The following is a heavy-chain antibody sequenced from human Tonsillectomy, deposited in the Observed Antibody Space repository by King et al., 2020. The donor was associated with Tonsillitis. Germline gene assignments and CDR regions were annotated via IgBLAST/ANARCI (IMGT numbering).Heavy chain of an antibody. CDR3: ARGDFWSGYYAADY. CDR1: GFTFSSYS. V-gene: IGHV3-21*01. D-gene: IGHD3-3*01. CDR2: ILSSSSYI. J-gene: IGHJ4*02. Sequence: VQLVESGGGLVKPGGSLRLSCAASGFTFSSYSMNWVRQAPGKGLEGVSSILSSSSYIYYADSVKGRFTISRDNAKNSLYLQMNSLRAEDTAVYYCARGDFWSGYYAADYWGQGTLVTVSS.